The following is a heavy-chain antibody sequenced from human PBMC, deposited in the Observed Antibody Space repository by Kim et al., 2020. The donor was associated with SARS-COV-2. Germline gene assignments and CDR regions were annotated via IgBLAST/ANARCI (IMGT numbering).Heavy chain of an antibody. Sequence: SETLSLTCAVYGGSFSGYYWSWIRQPPGKGLEWIGEINHSGSTNYNPSLKSRVTISVDTSKNQFSLKLSSVTAADTAVYYCARGLVRAITMVRGVIKEYGMDVWGQGTTVTVSS. CDR1: GGSFSGYY. J-gene: IGHJ6*02. D-gene: IGHD3-10*01. V-gene: IGHV4-34*01. CDR2: INHSGST. CDR3: ARGLVRAITMVRGVIKEYGMDV.